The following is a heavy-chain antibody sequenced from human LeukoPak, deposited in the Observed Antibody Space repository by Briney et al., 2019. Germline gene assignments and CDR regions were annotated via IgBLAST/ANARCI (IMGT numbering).Heavy chain of an antibody. CDR1: GFTVSSNY. Sequence: PGGSLRLSCAASGFTVSSNYMSWIRQAPGKGLEWVSYISSSGSTIYYADSVKGRFTISRDNAKNSLYLQMNSLRAEDTAVYYCARGRDCTNGVCYTAGYFDYWGQGTLVTVSS. V-gene: IGHV3-11*04. D-gene: IGHD2-8*01. CDR2: ISSSGSTI. CDR3: ARGRDCTNGVCYTAGYFDY. J-gene: IGHJ4*02.